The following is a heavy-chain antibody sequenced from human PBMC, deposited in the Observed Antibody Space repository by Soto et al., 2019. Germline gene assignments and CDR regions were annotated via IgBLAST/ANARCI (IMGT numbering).Heavy chain of an antibody. CDR1: GGSISSGDYY. Sequence: SETLSLTCTVSGGSISSGDYYWSWIRQPPGKGLEWIGYIYYSGSTYYNPSLKSRVTISVDTSKNQFSLKLSSVTAADTAVYYCARAAARYYYYGMNVWGQGTTVTVSS. CDR3: ARAAARYYYYGMNV. J-gene: IGHJ6*02. CDR2: IYYSGST. V-gene: IGHV4-30-4*01. D-gene: IGHD6-13*01.